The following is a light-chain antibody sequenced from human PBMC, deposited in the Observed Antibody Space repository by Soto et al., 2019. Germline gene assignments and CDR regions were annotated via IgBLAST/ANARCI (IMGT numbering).Light chain of an antibody. J-gene: IGKJ1*01. Sequence: EIVLTQSPGTLSLSPGERATLSCRASQSVSSSYLAWYQQKPGQAPRLLIYCASSRATGIPDRFSGSGSGTDFTLTISGLEPDDLAVYYCQQYGSSPETFGQGTKVEIK. CDR2: CAS. CDR3: QQYGSSPET. V-gene: IGKV3-20*01. CDR1: QSVSSSY.